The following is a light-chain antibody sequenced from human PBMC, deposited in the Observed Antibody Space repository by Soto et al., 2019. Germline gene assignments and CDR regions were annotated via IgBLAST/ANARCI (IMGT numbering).Light chain of an antibody. CDR1: QSISSW. CDR2: KAS. Sequence: DIQMTQSPSTLSASVGDRVTITCRASQSISSWLAWYQQNPGKAPKVLIYKASSLESGVPSRFSGSGSGTEFTLTISSLQPDDFATYYCQQYNSYPYTFGQGTNLEIK. J-gene: IGKJ2*01. V-gene: IGKV1-5*03. CDR3: QQYNSYPYT.